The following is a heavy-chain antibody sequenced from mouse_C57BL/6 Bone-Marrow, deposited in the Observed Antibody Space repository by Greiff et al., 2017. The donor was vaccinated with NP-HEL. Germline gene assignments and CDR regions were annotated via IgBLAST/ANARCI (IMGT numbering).Heavy chain of an antibody. Sequence: VQLQQPGAELVRPGSSVKLSCKAPGYTFTSYWMDWVKQRPGQGLEWIGNIYPSDSETHYNQKFKDKATLTVDKSSSTAYMQLSSLTSEDSAVYYCARFWYFDVWGTGTTVTVSS. J-gene: IGHJ1*03. V-gene: IGHV1-61*01. CDR1: GYTFTSYW. CDR3: ARFWYFDV. CDR2: IYPSDSET.